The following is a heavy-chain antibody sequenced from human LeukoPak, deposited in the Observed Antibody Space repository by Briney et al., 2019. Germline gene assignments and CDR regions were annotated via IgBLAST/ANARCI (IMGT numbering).Heavy chain of an antibody. Sequence: PGGSLRLSCAASGFTFDDYGMSWVRQPPGKGLEWVSGISWNGGNTGYADSVRGRFIISRDNAKHSLYLQMNSLRAEDTAFYYCARSTPAAVVINEFDSWGQGTLVTVSS. CDR1: GFTFDDYG. J-gene: IGHJ4*02. CDR2: ISWNGGNT. D-gene: IGHD3-22*01. CDR3: ARSTPAAVVINEFDS. V-gene: IGHV3-20*04.